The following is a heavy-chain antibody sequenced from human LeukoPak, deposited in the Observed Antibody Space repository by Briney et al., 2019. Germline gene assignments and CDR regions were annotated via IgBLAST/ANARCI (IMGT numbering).Heavy chain of an antibody. CDR2: MNPNSGNT. CDR3: ARFGGSMVRGVIVAPYYYYYMDV. D-gene: IGHD3-10*01. CDR1: GGTFSSYA. J-gene: IGHJ6*03. V-gene: IGHV1-8*02. Sequence: GASVKVSCKASGGTFSSYAISWVRQATGQGLEWMGWMNPNSGNTGYAQKFQGRVTMTRNTSISTAYMELSSLRSEDTAVYYCARFGGSMVRGVIVAPYYYYYMDVWGKGTTVTISS.